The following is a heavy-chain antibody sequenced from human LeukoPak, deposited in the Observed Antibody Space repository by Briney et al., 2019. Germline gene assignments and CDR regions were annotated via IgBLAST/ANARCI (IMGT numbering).Heavy chain of an antibody. CDR1: GYTFTSYG. CDR2: IIPIFGTA. Sequence: SVKVSCKASGYTFTSYGISWVRQAPGQGLEWMGGIIPIFGTANYAQKFQGRVTITADESTSTAYMELSSLRSEDTAVYYCARGNPDIVVVPAAISYYYYGMDVWGQGTTVTVSS. J-gene: IGHJ6*02. D-gene: IGHD2-2*01. V-gene: IGHV1-69*13. CDR3: ARGNPDIVVVPAAISYYYYGMDV.